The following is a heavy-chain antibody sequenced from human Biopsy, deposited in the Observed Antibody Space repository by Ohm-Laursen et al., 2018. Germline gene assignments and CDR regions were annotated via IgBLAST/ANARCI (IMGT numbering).Heavy chain of an antibody. D-gene: IGHD4-17*01. CDR2: LAFSSGRT. J-gene: IGHJ4*02. CDR1: GFDFRNYG. V-gene: IGHV3-23*01. CDR3: AKYQLPATATSILDY. Sequence: SLRLSCAAPGFDFRNYGLTWIRQAPGKGLEWVASLAFSSGRTYSADSVKGRFTISRDDSQNTLYLQMDSLRVADTAVYHCAKYQLPATATSILDYWGQGALVTVSS.